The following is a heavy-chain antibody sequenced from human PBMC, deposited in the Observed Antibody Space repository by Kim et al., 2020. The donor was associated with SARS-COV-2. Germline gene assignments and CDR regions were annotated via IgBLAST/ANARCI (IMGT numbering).Heavy chain of an antibody. D-gene: IGHD2-15*01. CDR2: MNPDNGAT. J-gene: IGHJ6*02. V-gene: IGHV1-2*06. Sequence: ASVKVSCKASGYTFTGYHMHWVRQAPGQGLEWMGRMNPDNGATNDAQNFQGRVTLTRDTSISTAYMELTRLSSDDTAVYYCGRDVRWDCPGGSCFSAYYYTMDVWGQGTTVIVSS. CDR3: GRDVRWDCPGGSCFSAYYYTMDV. CDR1: GYTFTGYH.